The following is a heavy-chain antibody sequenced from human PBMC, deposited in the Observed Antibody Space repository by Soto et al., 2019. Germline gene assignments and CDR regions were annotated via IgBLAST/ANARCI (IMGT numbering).Heavy chain of an antibody. J-gene: IGHJ4*02. CDR3: ARDIDSSGYYSYDY. CDR2: ISAYNGNT. D-gene: IGHD3-22*01. Sequence: GASVKVSCKASGYTFTSYGISWVRQAPGQGLEWMGWISAYNGNTNYAQKLQGRVTMTTDTSTSTAYMELRSLRSDDTAVYYCARDIDSSGYYSYDYWGQGTLVTVSS. V-gene: IGHV1-18*04. CDR1: GYTFTSYG.